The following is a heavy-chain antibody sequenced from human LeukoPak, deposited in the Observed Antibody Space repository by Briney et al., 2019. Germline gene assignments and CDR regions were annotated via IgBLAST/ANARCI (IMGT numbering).Heavy chain of an antibody. V-gene: IGHV3-23*01. Sequence: GGSLRLSCAASGFTFSSYAMSWVRQAPGKGLEWVSAISGSGGSTYYADSVKGRFAISRDNSKNTLYLQMNSLRAEDTAVYYCAKDPTVAGQYYFDYWGQGTLVTVSS. CDR3: AKDPTVAGQYYFDY. D-gene: IGHD6-19*01. J-gene: IGHJ4*02. CDR1: GFTFSSYA. CDR2: ISGSGGST.